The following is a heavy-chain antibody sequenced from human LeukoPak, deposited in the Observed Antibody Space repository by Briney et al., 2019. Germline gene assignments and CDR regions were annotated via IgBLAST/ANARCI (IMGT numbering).Heavy chain of an antibody. J-gene: IGHJ4*02. V-gene: IGHV4-4*01. D-gene: IGHD1-1*01. Sequence: PPGTLSLTCALSGGSISSSTWWSWVRQPPGKGLEWIGEISHTGSTNYNPPLESRVTISVDKSKNQFSLRLSSVTAADTAVYFCARVPGTTPFDYWGQGTLVTVSS. CDR3: ARVPGTTPFDY. CDR2: ISHTGST. CDR1: GGSISSSTW.